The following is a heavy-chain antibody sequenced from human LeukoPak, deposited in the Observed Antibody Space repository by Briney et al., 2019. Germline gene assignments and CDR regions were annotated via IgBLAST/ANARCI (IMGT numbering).Heavy chain of an antibody. CDR3: AKSPLVVITRKIFDY. Sequence: QPGGSLRLSCAASGFTFSSYAMSWVRQAPGQGLEWVSAITGSGGSTYYPDSVKGRFTISRDNSKNTLYLQMNSLRAEDTAVYYCAKSPLVVITRKIFDYWGQGTLVTVSS. CDR2: ITGSGGST. D-gene: IGHD3-22*01. J-gene: IGHJ4*02. V-gene: IGHV3-23*01. CDR1: GFTFSSYA.